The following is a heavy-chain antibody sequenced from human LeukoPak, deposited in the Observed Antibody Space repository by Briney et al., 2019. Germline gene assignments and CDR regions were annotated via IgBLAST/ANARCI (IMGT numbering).Heavy chain of an antibody. CDR1: GGSISSGDYY. CDR3: ARVVRTTVTTAYYFDY. CDR2: IYHTGST. Sequence: SETLSLTCTVSGGSISSGDYYWSWIRQPPGKGLEWIGTIYHTGSTYYNPSLKSRVTISVDTSKNQFSLQLSSVTAPDTAVYYCARVVRTTVTTAYYFDYWGQGTLVTVSS. J-gene: IGHJ4*02. V-gene: IGHV4-39*07. D-gene: IGHD4-17*01.